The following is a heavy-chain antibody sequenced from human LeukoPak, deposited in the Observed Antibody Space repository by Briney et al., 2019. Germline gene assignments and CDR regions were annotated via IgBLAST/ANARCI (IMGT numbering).Heavy chain of an antibody. CDR2: ISSNGGRT. J-gene: IGHJ5*02. CDR1: GFTFSTYP. D-gene: IGHD6-19*01. CDR3: VKDSSGYNWFDP. V-gene: IGHV3-64D*09. Sequence: GGSLRLSCSASGFTFSTYPMHWVRQAPGKGLEYVSAISSNGGRTYYADSVKGRFTISRDNSKNTLYLQMSSLRAEDTAVYFCVKDSSGYNWFDPWGQGTLVTVSS.